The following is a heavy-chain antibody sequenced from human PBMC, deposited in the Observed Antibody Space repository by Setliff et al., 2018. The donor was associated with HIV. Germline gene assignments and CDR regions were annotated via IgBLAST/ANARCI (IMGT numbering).Heavy chain of an antibody. Sequence: GASVKVSCKASGSTFSTYGISWVRQAPGHGLEWMGWISPNFGHTNYAQNFVGRVTMTVDTSTSRAYMELRSLRSDDTAVCFCARDPSNTSGWLPYYDYWGQGTLVTVSS. CDR1: GSTFSTYG. CDR2: ISPNFGHT. J-gene: IGHJ4*02. CDR3: ARDPSNTSGWLPYYDY. D-gene: IGHD6-19*01. V-gene: IGHV1-18*01.